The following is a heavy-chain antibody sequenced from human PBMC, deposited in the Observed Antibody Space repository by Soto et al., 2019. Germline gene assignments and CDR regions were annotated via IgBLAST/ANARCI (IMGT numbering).Heavy chain of an antibody. Sequence: GGSLRLSCAASGFTFSSYWMHWVRQAPGKGLVWVSHINSDGSDTTYADSVKGRFTISRDNAKNSLYLQMNSLRAEDTAVYYCASFTTYSYDRSGPPGAFDIWGQGTMVTVSS. CDR1: GFTFSSYW. CDR2: INSDGSDT. J-gene: IGHJ3*02. D-gene: IGHD3-22*01. CDR3: ASFTTYSYDRSGPPGAFDI. V-gene: IGHV3-74*01.